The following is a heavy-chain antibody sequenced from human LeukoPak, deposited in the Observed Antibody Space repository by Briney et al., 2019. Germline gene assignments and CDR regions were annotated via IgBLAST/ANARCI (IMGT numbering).Heavy chain of an antibody. CDR3: ARDGAIFGVVISYDY. Sequence: GGSLRLSCAASGFTFSSYAMSWVRQAPGKGLEWVANIKQDGSEKYYLDSVKGRFTISRDNAKNSLYLQMNSLRAEDTAVYYCARDGAIFGVVISYDYWGQGTLVTVSS. CDR2: IKQDGSEK. CDR1: GFTFSSYA. J-gene: IGHJ4*02. D-gene: IGHD3-3*01. V-gene: IGHV3-7*01.